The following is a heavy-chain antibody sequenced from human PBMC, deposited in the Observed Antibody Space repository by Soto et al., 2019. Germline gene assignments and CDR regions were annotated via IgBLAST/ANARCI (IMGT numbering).Heavy chain of an antibody. CDR3: ARAAGYCSGGSCYTYYYGMDV. J-gene: IGHJ6*02. CDR1: GGTFSSYA. Sequence: QVQLVQSGAEVKKPGSSVKVSCKASGGTFSSYAISWVRQAPGQGLEWMGGIIPIFGTANYAQKFQGRVTITADDSTSTAYMGMSSLRSEDTAVYYCARAAGYCSGGSCYTYYYGMDVCGQGTTVTVSS. CDR2: IIPIFGTA. V-gene: IGHV1-69*01. D-gene: IGHD2-15*01.